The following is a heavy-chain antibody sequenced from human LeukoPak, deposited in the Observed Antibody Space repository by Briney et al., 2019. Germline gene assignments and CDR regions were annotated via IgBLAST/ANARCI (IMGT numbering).Heavy chain of an antibody. D-gene: IGHD3-10*01. CDR3: ASSRGVLQYYFDY. CDR2: ISSSSSTI. CDR1: GFTFSDYY. V-gene: IGHV3-11*01. Sequence: GGSLRLSCAASGFTFSDYYMSWIRQAPGKGLEWVSYISSSSSTIYYADSVKGRFTISRDNAKNSLYLQMNSLRAEDTAVYYCASSRGVLQYYFDYWGQGTLVTVSS. J-gene: IGHJ4*02.